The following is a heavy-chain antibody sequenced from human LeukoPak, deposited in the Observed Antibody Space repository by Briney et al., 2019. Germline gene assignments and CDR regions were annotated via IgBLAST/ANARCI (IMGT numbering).Heavy chain of an antibody. V-gene: IGHV1-8*01. J-gene: IGHJ6*02. CDR2: MNPNSGNT. CDR1: GYTFTSYD. Sequence: WASVKVSCKASGYTFTSYDINWVRQATGQGLEWMGWMNPNSGNTGYAQKFQGRVTMTTDTSTSTAYMELRSLRSDDTAVYYCAAASYYYYGMDVWGQGTTVTVSS. CDR3: AAASYYYYGMDV.